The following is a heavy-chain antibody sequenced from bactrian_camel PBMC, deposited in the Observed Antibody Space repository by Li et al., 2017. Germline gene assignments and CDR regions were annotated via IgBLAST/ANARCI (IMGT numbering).Heavy chain of an antibody. V-gene: IGHV3S1*01. D-gene: IGHD3*01. CDR2: INSSGGRT. CDR1: YNHRGNC. CDR3: AAWPAGQDVRVRGFGRCLTWDHYY. J-gene: IGHJ4*01. Sequence: HVQLVESGGGSVQAGGSLRLSCRYNHRGNCMGWFRQAPGKEREGVAAINSSGGRTYYRDSVKGRFTIFEDNSKNTVVLQMTMLKPQDTALYYCAAWPAGQDVRVRGFGRCLTWDHYYWGQGTQVTVS.